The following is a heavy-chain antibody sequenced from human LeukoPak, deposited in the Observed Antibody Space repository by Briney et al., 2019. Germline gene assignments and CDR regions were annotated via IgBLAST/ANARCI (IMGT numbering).Heavy chain of an antibody. Sequence: GGSLRLSCAASGFTFSSYWMSWVRQAPGKGLEWVANIKQDGSEKYFVDSVKGRFTISRDNSKNTLYLQMNSLRAEDTAVYYCARDSVGATNYDYWGQGTLVTVSS. J-gene: IGHJ4*02. CDR1: GFTFSSYW. D-gene: IGHD1-26*01. CDR2: IKQDGSEK. CDR3: ARDSVGATNYDY. V-gene: IGHV3-7*01.